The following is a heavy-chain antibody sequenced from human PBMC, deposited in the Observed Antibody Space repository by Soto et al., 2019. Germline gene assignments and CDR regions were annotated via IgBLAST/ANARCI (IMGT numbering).Heavy chain of an antibody. V-gene: IGHV3-48*02. Sequence: GGSLRLSCAASGFTFSSYSMNWVRQAPGKGLEWVSYISSSSTIYYADSVKGRFTISRDNAKNSLYLQMNSLRDEDTAVYYCARDLIAVAGVNWFDPWGQGTLVTVSS. J-gene: IGHJ5*02. CDR1: GFTFSSYS. CDR3: ARDLIAVAGVNWFDP. D-gene: IGHD6-19*01. CDR2: ISSSSTI.